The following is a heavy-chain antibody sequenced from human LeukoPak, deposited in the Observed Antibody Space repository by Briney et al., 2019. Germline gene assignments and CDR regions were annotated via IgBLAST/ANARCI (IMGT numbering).Heavy chain of an antibody. Sequence: PGGSLRLSCAASGFTFSSYAMSCVRQAPGKGLEVVSAISGRGGSTYYADSVKGRFTISRDNSKNTLYLQMNSLRAEDTAVYYCAKDAATYYYGSGSWHWGQGTLVTVSS. D-gene: IGHD3-10*01. CDR2: ISGRGGST. CDR3: AKDAATYYYGSGSWH. CDR1: GFTFSSYA. J-gene: IGHJ4*02. V-gene: IGHV3-23*01.